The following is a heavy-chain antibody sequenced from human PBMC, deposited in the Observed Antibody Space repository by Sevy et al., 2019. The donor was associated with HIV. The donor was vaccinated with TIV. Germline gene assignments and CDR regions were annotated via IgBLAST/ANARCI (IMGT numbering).Heavy chain of an antibody. CDR1: GGSFSGYY. V-gene: IGHV4-34*01. Sequence: SETLSLTCAVYGGSFSGYYWSWIRQPPGKGLEWIGEINHSGSTNYNPSLKSRVTISVDTSKNQFSRKLSSVTAADTAVYYCARGEVVPAAIGLGGFDYWGQGTLVTVSS. D-gene: IGHD2-2*02. CDR2: INHSGST. CDR3: ARGEVVPAAIGLGGFDY. J-gene: IGHJ4*02.